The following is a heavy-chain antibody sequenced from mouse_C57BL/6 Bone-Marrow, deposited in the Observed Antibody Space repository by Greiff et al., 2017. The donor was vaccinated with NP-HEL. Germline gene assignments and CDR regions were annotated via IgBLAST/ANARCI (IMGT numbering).Heavy chain of an antibody. CDR1: GFSFNTYA. CDR3: VRQNIYYYGSSSYYFDY. J-gene: IGHJ2*01. V-gene: IGHV10-1*01. D-gene: IGHD1-1*01. CDR2: IRSKSNNYAT. Sequence: EVKLVESGGGLVQPKGSLKLSCAASGFSFNTYAMNWVRQAPGKGLEWVARIRSKSNNYATYYADSVKDRFTISRDDSESMLYLQMNNLKTEDTAMYYCVRQNIYYYGSSSYYFDYWGQGTTLTVSS.